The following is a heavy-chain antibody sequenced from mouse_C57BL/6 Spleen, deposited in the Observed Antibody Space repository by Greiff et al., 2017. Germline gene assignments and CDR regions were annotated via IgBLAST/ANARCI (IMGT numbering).Heavy chain of an antibody. V-gene: IGHV1-55*01. J-gene: IGHJ4*01. CDR1: GYTFTSYW. CDR3: ARQDYYGSSYDYAMDY. CDR2: IYPGSGST. Sequence: QVQLKQSGAELVKPGASVKMSCKASGYTFTSYWITWVKQRPGQGLEWIGDIYPGSGSTNYNEKFKSKATLTVDTSSSTAYMQLSSLTSEDSAVYYCARQDYYGSSYDYAMDYWGQGTSVTVSS. D-gene: IGHD1-1*01.